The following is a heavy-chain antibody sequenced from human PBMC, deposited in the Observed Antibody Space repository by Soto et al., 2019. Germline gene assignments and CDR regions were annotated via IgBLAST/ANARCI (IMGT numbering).Heavy chain of an antibody. D-gene: IGHD2-2*01. V-gene: IGHV1-2*04. J-gene: IGHJ6*02. CDR2: INPNSGGT. CDR3: ARGGSCSSTSCSSGMDV. CDR1: GYTFTGYY. Sequence: ASVKVSCKASGYTFTGYYMHWVRQAPGQGLEWMGWINPNSGGTNYAQKLQGWVTMTRDTSISTAYMELSRLRSDDTAVYYCARGGSCSSTSCSSGMDVWGQGTTVTVSS.